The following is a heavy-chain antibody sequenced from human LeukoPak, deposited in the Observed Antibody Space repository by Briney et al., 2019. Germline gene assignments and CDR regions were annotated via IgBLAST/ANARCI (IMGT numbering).Heavy chain of an antibody. V-gene: IGHV1-18*01. CDR1: DYTFTTYV. Sequence: ASVRVSCKASDYTFTTYVISWVRQAPGQGLEWMGWINPYNNNANYTQKYQGRVTMTSDTSTDTAYMELRSLTSDDTAVYYCARSERSFWSGYYYYYYYMDVWGKGTTVTVSS. D-gene: IGHD3-3*01. J-gene: IGHJ6*03. CDR2: INPYNNNA. CDR3: ARSERSFWSGYYYYYYYMDV.